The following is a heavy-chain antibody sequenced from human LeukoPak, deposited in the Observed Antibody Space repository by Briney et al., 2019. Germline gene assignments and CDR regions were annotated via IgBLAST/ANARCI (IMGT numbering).Heavy chain of an antibody. CDR3: ARHVWLQPFDY. CDR2: IYYSGST. V-gene: IGHV4-59*08. D-gene: IGHD3-9*01. CDR1: GGSMNSYY. Sequence: SETLSLTCSVSGGSMNSYYWSWIRQSPGKGLQWIGYIYYSGSTNYNPSLKSRVTISVDTSKNQFSLKLSSVTAADTAVYYCARHVWLQPFDYWGQGTLVTVSS. J-gene: IGHJ4*02.